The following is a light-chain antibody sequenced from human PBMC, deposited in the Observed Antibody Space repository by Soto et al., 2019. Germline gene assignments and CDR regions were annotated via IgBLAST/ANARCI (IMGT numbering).Light chain of an antibody. CDR2: AAS. CDR1: QSISSY. V-gene: IGKV1-39*01. Sequence: DIQMTQSPSSLSASVGDRVTITCRSSQSISSYLNWYQQKPGKAPKLLIYAASSLQSGVPSRFSGSGSGTDFTLTISSLQPEAFATYYCQQRYSTPWTFGQGTTLDIK. J-gene: IGKJ1*01. CDR3: QQRYSTPWT.